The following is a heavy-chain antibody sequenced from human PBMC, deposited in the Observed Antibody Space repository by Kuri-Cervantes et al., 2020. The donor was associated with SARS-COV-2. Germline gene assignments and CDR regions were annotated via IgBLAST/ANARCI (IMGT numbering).Heavy chain of an antibody. CDR1: GDSFSDSY. J-gene: IGHJ4*02. D-gene: IGHD3-22*01. CDR2: IHPSGST. V-gene: IGHV4-4*07. Sequence: GSLRLSCVVSGDSFSDSYWSWIRQPAGKGLEWIGRIHPSGSTNYNSSLESRVTMSIDTSKKQFSLNLSAVTAADTAAYYCAKDRYFDGRGGYYELGYWGQGVLVTVSS. CDR3: AKDRYFDGRGGYYELGY.